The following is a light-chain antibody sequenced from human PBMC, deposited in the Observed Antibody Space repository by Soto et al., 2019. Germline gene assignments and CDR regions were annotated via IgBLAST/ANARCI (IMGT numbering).Light chain of an antibody. J-gene: IGLJ2*01. Sequence: QSALTQPASVSGSPGQSISISCTGTSSDVGAYSRVSWYQHHPDKAPKLIIYEVANRPSGVSNRFSGSKSANTASLTISGLQAEDEANYYCASYTRADSGVFGGGTKLTVL. CDR3: ASYTRADSGV. CDR1: SSDVGAYSR. V-gene: IGLV2-14*01. CDR2: EVA.